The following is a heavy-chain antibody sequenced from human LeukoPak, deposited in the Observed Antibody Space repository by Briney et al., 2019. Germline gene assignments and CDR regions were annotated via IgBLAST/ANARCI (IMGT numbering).Heavy chain of an antibody. V-gene: IGHV3-48*03. J-gene: IGHJ4*02. D-gene: IGHD6-19*01. CDR3: ARARAFSSGGCFDY. Sequence: GGSLRLSCAASGFTFSSYEMNWVRQAPGKGLEWVSYINSDGSNIYCADSVKGRFTISRDNAKNSLYLQMNSLRAEDTAVYYCARARAFSSGGCFDYWGQGTLVTVSS. CDR1: GFTFSSYE. CDR2: INSDGSNI.